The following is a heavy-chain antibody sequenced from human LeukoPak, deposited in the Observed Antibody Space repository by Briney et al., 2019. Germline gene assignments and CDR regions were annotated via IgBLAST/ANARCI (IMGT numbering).Heavy chain of an antibody. D-gene: IGHD2-15*01. CDR1: GFTFGDYA. J-gene: IGHJ5*02. CDR3: TRGILGYCSGGSCYEWFDP. CDR2: IRSKAYGGTT. Sequence: GGSLRLSCTASGFTFGDYAMSWVRQAPGKGLEWVGFIRSKAYGGTTEYAASVKGRFTISRDDSKSIAYLQMNSLKTEGTAVYYCTRGILGYCSGGSCYEWFDPWGQGTLVTVSS. V-gene: IGHV3-49*04.